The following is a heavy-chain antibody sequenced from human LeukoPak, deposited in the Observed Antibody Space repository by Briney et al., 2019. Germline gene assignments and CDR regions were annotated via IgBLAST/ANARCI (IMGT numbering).Heavy chain of an antibody. CDR2: FDPEDGET. D-gene: IGHD2-2*02. J-gene: IGHJ5*02. V-gene: IGHV1-24*01. Sequence: GASVKVSCKASGYTLTELSMHWVRQAPGKGLEWMGGFDPEDGETIYAQKFQGRVTMTEDTSTDTAYMELSSLRSEDTAVYYCATVVVPAAIRWWFDPWGQGTLVTVSS. CDR1: GYTLTELS. CDR3: ATVVVPAAIRWWFDP.